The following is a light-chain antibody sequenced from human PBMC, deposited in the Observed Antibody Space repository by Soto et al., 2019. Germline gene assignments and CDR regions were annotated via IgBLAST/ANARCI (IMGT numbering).Light chain of an antibody. V-gene: IGLV2-14*03. J-gene: IGLJ1*01. CDR1: SSDIGDYDW. Sequence: QSALTQPASVSGSPGQSITISCTGSSSDIGDYDWVSWYQQHPGRAPKLIIYDVTSRPSGVSNRFSGSKSDNTASLTISGLQTEDEADYFCSSYRRPTTLVFGPGTKVTVL. CDR3: SSYRRPTTLV. CDR2: DVT.